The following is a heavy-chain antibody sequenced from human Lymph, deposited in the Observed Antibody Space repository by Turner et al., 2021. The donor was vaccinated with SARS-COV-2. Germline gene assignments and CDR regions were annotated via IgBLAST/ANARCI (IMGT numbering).Heavy chain of an antibody. D-gene: IGHD1-26*01. J-gene: IGHJ6*02. CDR1: GYTFTSYD. Sequence: QVQLVQSGAEGKKPGASVKVSCQAPGYTFTSYDINWVRQATGQGLEWMGWMNPNSSNTGYAQKCQGRVTMTRNTSIITAYMELSSVRSEDTSVYYCARGRYSGGGMDVWGQGTTVTVSS. CDR3: ARGRYSGGGMDV. CDR2: MNPNSSNT. V-gene: IGHV1-8*02.